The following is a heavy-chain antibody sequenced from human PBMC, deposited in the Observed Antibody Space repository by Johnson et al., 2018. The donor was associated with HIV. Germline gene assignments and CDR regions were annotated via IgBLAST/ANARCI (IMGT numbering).Heavy chain of an antibody. CDR1: GFTFDDYA. V-gene: IGHV3-9*01. CDR3: ARAVGVWGDQLGFDI. Sequence: VQLVESGGGLIQPGGSLRLSCAASGFTFDDYAMHWVRQAPGKGLEWVSGISWNSGSIGYADSVKGRFTISRDNAKNSLYLQMNSLRAGDTAVYYCARAVGVWGDQLGFDIWGQGTMVTVSS. D-gene: IGHD3-16*01. CDR2: ISWNSGSI. J-gene: IGHJ3*02.